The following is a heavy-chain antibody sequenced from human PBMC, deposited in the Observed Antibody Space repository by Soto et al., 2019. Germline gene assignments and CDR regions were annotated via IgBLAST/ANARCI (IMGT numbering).Heavy chain of an antibody. V-gene: IGHV1-69*01. CDR1: GGTFSSYA. CDR2: IIPIFGTA. CDR3: ARVAIWFGERVNWFDP. J-gene: IGHJ5*02. D-gene: IGHD3-10*01. Sequence: QVQLVQSGAEVKKPGSSVKVSCKASGGTFSSYAISWVRQAPGQGVEWVGGIIPIFGTANYTQKFQDRVTITADDSTSTAYMELSSLRSEDTAVYYCARVAIWFGERVNWFDPWGQGTLVTVSS.